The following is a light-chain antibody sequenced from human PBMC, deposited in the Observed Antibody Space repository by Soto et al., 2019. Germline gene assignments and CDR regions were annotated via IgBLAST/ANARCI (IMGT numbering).Light chain of an antibody. J-gene: IGLJ1*01. V-gene: IGLV1-47*01. CDR2: RND. Sequence: QSALTQPPSASGTPGQTVTISCSGSTSNIGSTFVYWYQHFPGTAPKLLIYRNDKRPSGVPDRFSASKSGTSTSLAISGLRSEDEADYYCATWDVSLNGCVFGTGTKVTVL. CDR3: ATWDVSLNGCV. CDR1: TSNIGSTF.